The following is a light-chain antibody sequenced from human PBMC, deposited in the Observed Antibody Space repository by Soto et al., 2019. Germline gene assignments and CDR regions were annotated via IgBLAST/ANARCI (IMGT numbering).Light chain of an antibody. J-gene: IGKJ5*01. CDR3: MQSLQSPLT. V-gene: IGKV2-28*01. CDR1: QSLLHCDGNNY. Sequence: DIVMTQSPLSLPVTPGEPASISCWSTQSLLHCDGNNYLDWFLQKPGQSPQLLIYMGSIQAYGVPDRVSGSRSGTDSTLKISRVEAEDGGSYYCMQSLQSPLTFRQGTRLEIK. CDR2: MGS.